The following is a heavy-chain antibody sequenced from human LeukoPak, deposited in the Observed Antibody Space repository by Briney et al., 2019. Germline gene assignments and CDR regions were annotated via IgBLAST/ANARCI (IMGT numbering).Heavy chain of an antibody. Sequence: SETLSLTCTVSGGSISGYYWGWIRQPPGKGLEWVGYIHYSGTTNYIPSLKGRVTISVDTSKNQFSVKLRSVTAADTAVYYCVKVGTGTVDYWGQGALVTVSS. D-gene: IGHD1-1*01. CDR2: IHYSGTT. CDR3: VKVGTGTVDY. V-gene: IGHV4-59*01. J-gene: IGHJ4*02. CDR1: GGSISGYY.